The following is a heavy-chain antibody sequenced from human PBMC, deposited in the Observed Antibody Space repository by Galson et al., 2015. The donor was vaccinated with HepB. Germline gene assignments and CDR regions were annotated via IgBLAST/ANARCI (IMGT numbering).Heavy chain of an antibody. CDR3: ARLRPAGDVFDI. Sequence: QSGAEVKKPGESLKISCKGSGYTFTTYWIGWVRQMPGKGLEWMGIIYPGDSDTRYSPSFQGQVAISADESFNTAYLQWRSLEASDTAMYYCARLRPAGDVFDIWGQGTLVTVS. V-gene: IGHV5-51*01. J-gene: IGHJ3*02. CDR1: GYTFTTYW. CDR2: IYPGDSDT.